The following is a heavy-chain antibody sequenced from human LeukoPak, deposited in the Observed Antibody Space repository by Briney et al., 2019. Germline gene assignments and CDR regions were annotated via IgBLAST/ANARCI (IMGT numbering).Heavy chain of an antibody. Sequence: GGSLRLSCAASGFTFSSYAMSWVRQAPGKGLEWVSAISGSGGSTYYADSVKGRFTISRDNSKNTLYLQMNSLRAEDTAVYYCAKDFAHYYDSSGYYWGQGTLVTVSS. J-gene: IGHJ4*02. CDR2: ISGSGGST. V-gene: IGHV3-23*01. CDR1: GFTFSSYA. CDR3: AKDFAHYYDSSGYY. D-gene: IGHD3-22*01.